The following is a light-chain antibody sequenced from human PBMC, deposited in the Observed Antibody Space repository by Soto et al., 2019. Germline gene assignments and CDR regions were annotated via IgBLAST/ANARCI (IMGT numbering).Light chain of an antibody. CDR1: QDISDY. V-gene: IGKV1-33*01. CDR3: QQYDNVPLT. Sequence: DVQMTHSPSTLSASVRDRVTITCQSSQDISDYLNWYQQKPGRAPKLLIYDASNLETGVPSRFSGSGSGTDFTLTISSLQPEDIATYYCQQYDNVPLTFGGGTKVDI. CDR2: DAS. J-gene: IGKJ4*01.